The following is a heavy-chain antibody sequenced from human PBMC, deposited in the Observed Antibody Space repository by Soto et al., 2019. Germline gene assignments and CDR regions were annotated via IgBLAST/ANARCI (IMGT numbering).Heavy chain of an antibody. CDR3: TSTAPMAAGDKYYYDF. V-gene: IGHV1-69*01. CDR2: SIPFFGTA. Sequence: QVQLVQSGAEVKKTGSSVKVSCKTSGGTFSTFGISWVRQAPGQGLEWMGGSIPFFGTAEYSQKFEDRNTITTDESTNTVYMDLRSLTSEDTAIYYCTSTAPMAAGDKYYYDFWGQGALVTVSS. J-gene: IGHJ4*02. D-gene: IGHD3-16*01. CDR1: GGTFSTFG.